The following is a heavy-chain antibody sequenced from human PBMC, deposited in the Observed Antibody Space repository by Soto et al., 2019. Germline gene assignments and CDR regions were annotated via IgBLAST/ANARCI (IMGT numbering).Heavy chain of an antibody. CDR3: GRWIGSGSRNYHFFCMAI. CDR2: IYPRDSET. CDR1: GNNFMSYF. Sequence: PGASLXITCKGSGNNFMSYFFARVRQLPAQGLEWMGIIYPRDSETRYSPSFQGQVTISGANSITIAYLQWNNLEVSDTAVYYCGRWIGSGSRNYHFFCMAIWGQGTAVTVSS. D-gene: IGHD6-25*01. J-gene: IGHJ6*02. V-gene: IGHV5-51*01.